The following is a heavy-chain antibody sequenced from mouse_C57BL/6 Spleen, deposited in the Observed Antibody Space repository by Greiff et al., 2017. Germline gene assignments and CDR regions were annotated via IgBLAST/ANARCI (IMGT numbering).Heavy chain of an antibody. Sequence: EVKLEESGEGLVKPGGSLKLSCAASGFTFSSYAMSWVRQTPEKRLEWVAYISSGGDYIYYADTVKGRFTISRDNARNTLYLQMSSLKSEDTAMYYCTRWYDGYFYFDYWGQGTTLTVSS. CDR3: TRWYDGYFYFDY. J-gene: IGHJ2*01. CDR1: GFTFSSYA. CDR2: ISSGGDYI. V-gene: IGHV5-9-1*02. D-gene: IGHD2-3*01.